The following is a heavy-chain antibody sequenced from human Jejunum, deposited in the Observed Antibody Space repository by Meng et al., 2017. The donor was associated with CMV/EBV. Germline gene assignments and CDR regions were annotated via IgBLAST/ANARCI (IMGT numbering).Heavy chain of an antibody. Sequence: CGASGYPLSTYWMSWVRQAPGKGLEWVANINEDGEKIYYVDSVKGRFTISRDNAKNSLCLQMYSLRAEDTAVYYCAAYTNDALDIWGQGTRVTVSS. V-gene: IGHV3-7*01. CDR2: INEDGEKI. D-gene: IGHD2-21*01. CDR1: GYPLSTYW. J-gene: IGHJ3*02. CDR3: AAYTNDALDI.